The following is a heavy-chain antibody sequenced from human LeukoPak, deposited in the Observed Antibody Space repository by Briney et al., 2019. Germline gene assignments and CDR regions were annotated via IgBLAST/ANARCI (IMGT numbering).Heavy chain of an antibody. CDR1: GGSVSSGSYY. J-gene: IGHJ5*02. V-gene: IGHV4-61*01. D-gene: IGHD1-1*01. CDR2: IYYSGST. CDR3: AREIRSRGTGWFDP. Sequence: PSETLSLTCTVSGGSVSSGSYYWSWIRQPPGKGLEWIGYIYYSGSTNYNPSLKSRVPISVDTSKNQFSLKLSSVTAADTAVYYCAREIRSRGTGWFDPWGQGTLVTVSS.